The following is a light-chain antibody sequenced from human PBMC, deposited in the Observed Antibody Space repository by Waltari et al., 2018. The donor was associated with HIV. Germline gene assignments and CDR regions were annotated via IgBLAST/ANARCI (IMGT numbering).Light chain of an antibody. CDR2: RNN. CDR3: AAWDDSLRGVV. CDR1: SSNIGSNF. Sequence: QSVLTQPPPASGTPGQRVTLSCSGSSSNIGSNFVHWYQQHPGTTPKLLIYRNNQRPSGVPDRFSGSKSGTSASLAISGLRSEHEADYYCAAWDDSLRGVVFGGGTKLTVL. J-gene: IGLJ2*01. V-gene: IGLV1-47*01.